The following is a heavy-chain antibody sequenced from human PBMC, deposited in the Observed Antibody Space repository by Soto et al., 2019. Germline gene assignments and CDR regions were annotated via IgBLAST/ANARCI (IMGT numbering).Heavy chain of an antibody. CDR3: ANHGGFDI. J-gene: IGHJ3*02. CDR1: GFTFSTSG. V-gene: IGHV3-23*01. Sequence: EVQLLESGGGLVQPGGSPRLSCAASGFTFSTSGMSWVRQAPGKGLEWVSSISGSGDYTNYADSVKGRFTISRDNSKNPLYLQINSLTAEDTAVYYCANHGGFDIWGQGTMVAVSS. CDR2: ISGSGDYT. D-gene: IGHD4-17*01.